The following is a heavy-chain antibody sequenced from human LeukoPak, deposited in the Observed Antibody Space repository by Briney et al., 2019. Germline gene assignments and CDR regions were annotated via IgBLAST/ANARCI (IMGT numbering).Heavy chain of an antibody. CDR3: ARATIVVVPAAIPFDY. Sequence: SETLSLTCAVYGGSFSGYYWSWIRQPPGKGLEWIGEINHSGSTNYNPSLKSRVTISVDTSKNQFSLKLSSVTAADTAVYYCARATIVVVPAAIPFDYWGQGTLDTVSS. CDR2: INHSGST. J-gene: IGHJ4*02. CDR1: GGSFSGYY. V-gene: IGHV4-34*01. D-gene: IGHD2-2*02.